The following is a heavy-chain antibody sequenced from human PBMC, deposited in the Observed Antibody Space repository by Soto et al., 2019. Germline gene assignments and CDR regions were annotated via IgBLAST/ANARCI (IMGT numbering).Heavy chain of an antibody. CDR1: GFTFSDYY. CDR2: ISSSGSTI. J-gene: IGHJ4*02. Sequence: GGSLRLSCAASGFTFSDYYMSWIRQAPGKGLEWVSYISSSGSTIYYADSVKGRFTISRDNAKNSLYLQMNSLRAEDTAVYYCARSYSSSWYSLDYFDYWGQGTLVTVSS. CDR3: ARSYSSSWYSLDYFDY. D-gene: IGHD6-13*01. V-gene: IGHV3-11*01.